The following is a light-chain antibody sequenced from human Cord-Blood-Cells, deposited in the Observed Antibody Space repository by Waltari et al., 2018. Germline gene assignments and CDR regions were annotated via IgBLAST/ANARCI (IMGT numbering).Light chain of an antibody. CDR3: QQYNSYSPRWT. CDR1: QSISSW. V-gene: IGKV1-5*03. Sequence: DIQMTQSPSTLSASVGDRVTITCRASQSISSWLVWYQQKPGKAPKLLIYKASSLESGVPSRFSGSGSGTEFTLTISSLQPDDFATYYCQQYNSYSPRWTFGQGTKVEIK. J-gene: IGKJ1*01. CDR2: KAS.